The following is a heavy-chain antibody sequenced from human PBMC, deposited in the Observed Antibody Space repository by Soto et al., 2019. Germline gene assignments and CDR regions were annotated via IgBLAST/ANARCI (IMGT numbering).Heavy chain of an antibody. Sequence: EVQVVESGGGLVQPGKSLRLSCAASGFLFINAWMNWVRQAPGKGLEWVGRIKSETGGGTTDYAAPVKGRFTIARDDSKNMLYLQMNSLKTEDTAVYYCTTTYTGGNFYTWGQGTLVTVSS. CDR1: GFLFINAW. CDR2: IKSETGGGTT. V-gene: IGHV3-15*07. CDR3: TTTYTGGNFYT. D-gene: IGHD1-1*01. J-gene: IGHJ5*01.